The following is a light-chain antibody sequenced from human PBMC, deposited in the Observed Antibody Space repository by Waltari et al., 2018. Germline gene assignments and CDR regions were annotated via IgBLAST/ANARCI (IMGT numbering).Light chain of an antibody. V-gene: IGKV4-1*01. Sequence: SNNFVALYQQKPGQSPKLLMDCPCTRESGVPDRFSGSGSGTDFTLTISTRQGDDVAVYFCQLDYSTRATVGQGIKVDI. CDR1: SNNF. CDR2: CPC. J-gene: IGKJ1*01. CDR3: QLDYSTRAT.